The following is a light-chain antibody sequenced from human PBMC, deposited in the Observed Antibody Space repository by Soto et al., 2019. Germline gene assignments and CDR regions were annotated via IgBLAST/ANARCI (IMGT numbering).Light chain of an antibody. Sequence: DVQMTQSPSSLSASVGDRVTIACRASQTVSKFVNWYQQKPGKVPDLLIYSASTLYSGVTSRFRGSGSGTEFTLTISNLQPEDFATYYCLQTYSLPLTFAQGTKVE. CDR3: LQTYSLPLT. CDR1: QTVSKF. J-gene: IGKJ1*01. V-gene: IGKV1-39*01. CDR2: SAS.